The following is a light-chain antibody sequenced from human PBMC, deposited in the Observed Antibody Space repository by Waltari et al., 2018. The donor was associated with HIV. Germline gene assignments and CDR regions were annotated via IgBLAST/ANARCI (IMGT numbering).Light chain of an antibody. CDR3: QQYFDVPVT. J-gene: IGKJ1*01. V-gene: IGKV1-NL1*01. CDR1: QGIGNY. Sequence: DIQMSQSPSSLAASVGDRFTLTCRASQGIGNYLAWYQQKPGGAIKLLLPAASTLATGVPSMFSGSASGTAFTLTINSLQPEDFGTYYCQQYFDVPVTFGQGTKVEIK. CDR2: AAS.